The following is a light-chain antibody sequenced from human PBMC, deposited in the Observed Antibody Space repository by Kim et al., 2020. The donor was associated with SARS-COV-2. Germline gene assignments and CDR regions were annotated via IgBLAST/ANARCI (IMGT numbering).Light chain of an antibody. CDR2: EGS. CDR3: CSYAGSSTYV. Sequence: GQSITISCTGTSSDVGSYNLVSWYQQHPGKAPNLMIYEGSKRPSGVSNRFSGSKSGNAASLTISEHQAEDEADYYGCSYAGSSTYVFEAGTKVTVL. CDR1: SSDVGSYNL. V-gene: IGLV2-23*01. J-gene: IGLJ1*01.